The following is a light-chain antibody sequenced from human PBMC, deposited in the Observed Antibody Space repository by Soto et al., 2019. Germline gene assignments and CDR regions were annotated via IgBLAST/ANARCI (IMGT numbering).Light chain of an antibody. CDR1: SSDVGGYNY. Sequence: QSALTQPASVSGSPGQSITISCTGTSSDVGGYNYVSWYQHHPGKAPKLMIFDVSNRPSGVSNRFSGSKSGNTASLTISGLQAEDEADYYRSSYTASSTYVFGTGTKLTVL. V-gene: IGLV2-14*03. J-gene: IGLJ1*01. CDR3: SSYTASSTYV. CDR2: DVS.